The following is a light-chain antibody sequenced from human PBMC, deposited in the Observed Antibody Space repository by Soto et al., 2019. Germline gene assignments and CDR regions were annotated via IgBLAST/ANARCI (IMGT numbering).Light chain of an antibody. Sequence: IVLTQSPGTLSLSPGERATLSCRASQSVTSNYIAWYQQKLGQAPRLILFGASSRATGIPDSFSGSGSGTDFSLTIITLEPDDFAVYYCQRYGSSVWTFGQGATVQIK. CDR2: GAS. V-gene: IGKV3-20*01. J-gene: IGKJ1*01. CDR1: QSVTSNY. CDR3: QRYGSSVWT.